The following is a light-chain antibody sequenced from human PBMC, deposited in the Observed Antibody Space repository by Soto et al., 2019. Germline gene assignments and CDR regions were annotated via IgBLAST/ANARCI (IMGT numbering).Light chain of an antibody. CDR2: EVS. J-gene: IGLJ1*01. CDR1: SSDVGTYNL. V-gene: IGLV2-14*02. Sequence: QSALTQPASVSGSPGQSISISCTGPSSDVGTYNLVSWYQQHPDKAPKLIIYEVSYRPSGVSNRFSGSKSGDTASLTISGLQAEDEADYYCSSFTNTITRYAFGTGTKVTVL. CDR3: SSFTNTITRYA.